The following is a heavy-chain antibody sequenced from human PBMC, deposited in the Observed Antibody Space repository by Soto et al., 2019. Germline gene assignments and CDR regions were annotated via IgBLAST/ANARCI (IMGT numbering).Heavy chain of an antibody. CDR2: IYYSGST. Sequence: SETLSLTYTVSGGSISSGNYYWSWIRQHPGKGLEWIGYIYYSGSTSYNPSLKSRVTISVDTSKNHFSLKLSSVTAADTAVYYCARVFSDSSSFFDPWGQGTLVTSPQ. J-gene: IGHJ5*02. D-gene: IGHD6-13*01. CDR1: GGSISSGNYY. V-gene: IGHV4-31*03. CDR3: ARVFSDSSSFFDP.